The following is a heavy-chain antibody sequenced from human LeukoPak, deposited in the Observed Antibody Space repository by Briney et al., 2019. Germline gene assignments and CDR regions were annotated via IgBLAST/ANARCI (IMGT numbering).Heavy chain of an antibody. D-gene: IGHD3-10*01. V-gene: IGHV3-53*01. J-gene: IGHJ3*02. CDR2: IYSGGGT. CDR1: GFTFSSYS. CDR3: AGTGSGSYWSFDI. Sequence: GGSLRLSCAASGFTFSSYSMNWVRQAPGKGLEWVSVIYSGGGTYYADSVKGRFTISRDNSKNTLYLQMNSLRAEDTAVYYCAGTGSGSYWSFDIWGQGTMVTVSS.